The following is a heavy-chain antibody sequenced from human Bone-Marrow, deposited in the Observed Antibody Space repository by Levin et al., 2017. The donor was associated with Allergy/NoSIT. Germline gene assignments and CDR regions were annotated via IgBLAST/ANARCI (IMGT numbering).Heavy chain of an antibody. Sequence: ASVKVSCKASGYIFTDYTIHWVRQDPGQRLEWMGWINCDNGKTKYSQKLQGRVTISRETSATTAYMELNSLTSEDTAVYYCARESYRGVTLNWFDSWGQGTLVTVSS. V-gene: IGHV1-3*01. D-gene: IGHD3-10*01. CDR2: INCDNGKT. CDR1: GYIFTDYT. J-gene: IGHJ5*01. CDR3: ARESYRGVTLNWFDS.